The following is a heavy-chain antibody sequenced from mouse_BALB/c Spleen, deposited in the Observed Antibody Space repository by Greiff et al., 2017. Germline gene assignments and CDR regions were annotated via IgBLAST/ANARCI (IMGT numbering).Heavy chain of an antibody. CDR1: GFSLTSYG. D-gene: IGHD2-10*02. J-gene: IGHJ4*01. CDR2: IWAGGST. Sequence: VKVVESGPGLVAPSQSLSITCTASGFSLTSYGVHWVRQPPGKGLEWLGVIWAGGSTNYNSALMSRLSISKDNSKSQVFLKMNSLQTDDTAMYYCAREEKYGNYVFYYAMDYWGQGTSVTVSS. CDR3: AREEKYGNYVFYYAMDY. V-gene: IGHV2-9*02.